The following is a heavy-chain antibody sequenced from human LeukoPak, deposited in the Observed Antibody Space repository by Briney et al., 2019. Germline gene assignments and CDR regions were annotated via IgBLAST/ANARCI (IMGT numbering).Heavy chain of an antibody. CDR2: ISSNGGST. CDR3: VKDLGVAGTVAFDI. Sequence: GGSLRLSCSASGSTFSSYAMHWVRQAPGKGLEYVSAISSNGGSTYYADSVKGRFTISRDNSKNTLYLQMSSLRAEDTAVYYCVKDLGVAGTVAFDIWGQGTMVTVSS. CDR1: GSTFSSYA. J-gene: IGHJ3*02. V-gene: IGHV3-64D*06. D-gene: IGHD6-19*01.